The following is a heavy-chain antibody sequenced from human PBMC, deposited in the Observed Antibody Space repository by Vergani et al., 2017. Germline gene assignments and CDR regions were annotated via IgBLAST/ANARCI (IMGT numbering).Heavy chain of an antibody. D-gene: IGHD2-2*01. CDR1: GFTFSDYY. J-gene: IGHJ4*02. V-gene: IGHV3-11*01. CDR3: ASDPDLSDMIVVPAASLPR. CDR2: ISSSGSTI. Sequence: QVQLVESGGGLVKPGGSLRLSCAASGFTFSDYYMSWIRQAPGKGLEWVSYISSSGSTIYYADSVKGRFTISRDNAKNSLYLQMNSLRAEGTAVYYCASDPDLSDMIVVPAASLPRWGQGTLVTVSS.